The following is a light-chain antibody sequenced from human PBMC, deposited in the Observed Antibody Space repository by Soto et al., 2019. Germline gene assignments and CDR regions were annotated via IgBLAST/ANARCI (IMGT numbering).Light chain of an antibody. CDR2: KAS. CDR1: QSISSW. Sequence: DIQMTQSPSILSASVGDRVTITCRASQSISSWLAWYQQKPGKAPNLLIYKASHLENGVPSRFSGSGSGTEFTLTISSLQPGDFETYYCQHYNTYPWTLGQGTKVDLK. CDR3: QHYNTYPWT. J-gene: IGKJ1*01. V-gene: IGKV1-5*03.